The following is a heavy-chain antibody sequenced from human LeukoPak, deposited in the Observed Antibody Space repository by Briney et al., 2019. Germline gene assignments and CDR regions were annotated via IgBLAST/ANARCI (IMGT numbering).Heavy chain of an antibody. D-gene: IGHD3-22*01. CDR2: INPSGGST. V-gene: IGHV1-46*02. CDR3: ARGLNYYDSGGCDY. Sequence: ASVKVSCKASGYIFNSYYIHWVRQAPRQGLEWMGIINPSGGSTSYAQKFQGRVTMTRDTSTSTVYMELNSLRSEDTAVYYCARGLNYYDSGGCDYWGQGTLVTVSS. CDR1: GYIFNSYY. J-gene: IGHJ4*02.